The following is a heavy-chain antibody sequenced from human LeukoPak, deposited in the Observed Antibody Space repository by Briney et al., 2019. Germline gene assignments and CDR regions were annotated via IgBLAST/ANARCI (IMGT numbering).Heavy chain of an antibody. D-gene: IGHD3-10*01. CDR1: GGSISCYY. CDR3: ASWGFGELPDQCLH. V-gene: IGHV4-59*01. Sequence: SQTLSLTCCVPGGSISCYYWSWIRQPPAKGLEWIEYIYYCGSTNYNPSLKSRVTISVDTSKNQYSLKLSSVTAADTAVYYCASWGFGELPDQCLHWGQGTLVTVSS. CDR2: IYYCGST. J-gene: IGHJ4*02.